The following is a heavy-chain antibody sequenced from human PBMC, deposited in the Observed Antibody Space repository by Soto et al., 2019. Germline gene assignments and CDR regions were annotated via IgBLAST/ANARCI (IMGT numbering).Heavy chain of an antibody. D-gene: IGHD6-19*01. CDR1: GGSISSSSYY. Sequence: QLQLQESGPGLVKPSETLSLTCTVSGGSISSSSYYWGWIRQPPGKGLEWIGSIYYSGSTYYNPTLKSRVTISVDTSKNQFSLKLSSVTAADTAVYYCASQGISGWYRFYYWGQGTLVTVSS. CDR3: ASQGISGWYRFYY. J-gene: IGHJ4*02. V-gene: IGHV4-39*01. CDR2: IYYSGST.